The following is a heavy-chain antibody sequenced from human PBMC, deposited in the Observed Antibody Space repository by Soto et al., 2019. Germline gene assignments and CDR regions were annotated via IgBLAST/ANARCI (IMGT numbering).Heavy chain of an antibody. Sequence: VQLVESGGGVVQPGRSLRLSCAASGFTFSSYGMHWVRQAPGKGLEWVAVISYDGSNKYYADSVKGRFTISRDNSKNTLYLQMNSLRAEDTAVYYCAKTFAETTVSDYWGQGTLVTVSS. D-gene: IGHD4-17*01. J-gene: IGHJ4*02. CDR2: ISYDGSNK. CDR1: GFTFSSYG. V-gene: IGHV3-30*18. CDR3: AKTFAETTVSDY.